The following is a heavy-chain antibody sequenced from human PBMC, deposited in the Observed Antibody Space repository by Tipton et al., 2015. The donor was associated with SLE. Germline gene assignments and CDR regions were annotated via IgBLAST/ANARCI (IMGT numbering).Heavy chain of an antibody. D-gene: IGHD2-8*02. Sequence: TLSLTCTVSGGSISSYYWSWIRQPAGGGLEWIGRIYTNENTNYNPSLKSRVTMPVDTSKNHFSLKLISVTAADTAVYYCARERVSLRVASNAFDIWGQGTVVTVSS. J-gene: IGHJ3*02. CDR1: GGSISSYY. V-gene: IGHV4-4*07. CDR3: ARERVSLRVASNAFDI. CDR2: IYTNENT.